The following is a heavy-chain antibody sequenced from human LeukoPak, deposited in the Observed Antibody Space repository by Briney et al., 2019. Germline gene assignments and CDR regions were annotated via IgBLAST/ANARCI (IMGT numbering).Heavy chain of an antibody. CDR1: GGSISSYY. D-gene: IGHD6-6*01. V-gene: IGHV4-59*08. J-gene: IGHJ4*02. CDR3: ARHTYARPLDF. Sequence: SETLSLTCTVSGGSISSYYWSWIRQPPGKGLEWIGYIFYTGDNNYNPSLKTRATVSMDTSKNQFSLKMTSVTAADTAVYYCARHTYARPLDFWGQGTLVTVSS. CDR2: IFYTGDN.